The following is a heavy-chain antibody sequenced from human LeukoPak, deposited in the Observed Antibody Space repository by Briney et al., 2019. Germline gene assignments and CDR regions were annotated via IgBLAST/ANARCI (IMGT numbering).Heavy chain of an antibody. V-gene: IGHV4-38-2*01. CDR2: IYHSGST. D-gene: IGHD3-9*01. CDR1: GYSISSSYY. CDR3: ARHRGAQLRYSDWLSWFDP. J-gene: IGHJ5*02. Sequence: SETLSLTCAVSGYSISSSYYWGWIRQPPGKGLEWIGSIYHSGSTYYNPSLKSRVTISVDTSKNQFSLKLSSVTAADTAVYYCARHRGAQLRYSDWLSWFDPWGQGTLVTVSS.